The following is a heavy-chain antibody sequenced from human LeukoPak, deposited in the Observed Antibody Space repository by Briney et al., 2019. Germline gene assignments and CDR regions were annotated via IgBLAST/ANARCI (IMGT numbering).Heavy chain of an antibody. CDR2: IYYSGST. Sequence: SETLSLTCTVSGGSVSSGSYYWSWIRQPPGKGLEWIGYIYYSGSTNYNPSLKSRVTISVDTSKHQFSLKLNFVTAADTAVYYCARQGSGWYYFDYWGQGTVVTVSS. V-gene: IGHV4-61*01. CDR3: ARQGSGWYYFDY. D-gene: IGHD6-19*01. CDR1: GGSVSSGSYY. J-gene: IGHJ4*02.